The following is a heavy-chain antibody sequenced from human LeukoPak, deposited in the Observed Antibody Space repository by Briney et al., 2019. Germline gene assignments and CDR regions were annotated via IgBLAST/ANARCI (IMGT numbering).Heavy chain of an antibody. V-gene: IGHV1-18*01. D-gene: IGHD2-2*02. CDR3: ATLGYCSSTSCYRGNWFDP. J-gene: IGHJ5*02. CDR2: ISAYNGNT. Sequence: ASVKVSCKASGYTFTSYGISWVRQAPGQGLEWMGWISAYNGNTNYAQKLQGRVTMTTDTSTSTAYMELRSLRSDDTAVYYCATLGYCSSTSCYRGNWFDPWGQGILVTVSS. CDR1: GYTFTSYG.